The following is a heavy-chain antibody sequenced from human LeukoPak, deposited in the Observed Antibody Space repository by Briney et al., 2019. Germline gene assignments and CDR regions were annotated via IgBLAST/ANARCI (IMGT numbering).Heavy chain of an antibody. J-gene: IGHJ4*02. CDR3: ARRGDYSLYYFDY. CDR2: IIPIFGTA. D-gene: IGHD4-11*01. V-gene: IGHV1-69*13. CDR1: GGTFSIYA. Sequence: ASVKVSCKASGGTFSIYAISWVRQAPGQGLEWMGGIIPIFGTANYAQKFQGRVTITADESTSTAYMELSSLRSEDTAVYYCARRGDYSLYYFDYWGQGTLVTVSS.